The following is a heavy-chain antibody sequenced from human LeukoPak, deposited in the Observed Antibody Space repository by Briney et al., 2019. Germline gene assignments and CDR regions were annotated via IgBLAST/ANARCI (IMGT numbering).Heavy chain of an antibody. V-gene: IGHV1-2*02. Sequence: GASVKVSWKASGYGFSDYYMHWVRQAPGQGLEYMGWINPNSGDNSCAQKFQGRVTMTRDTSISTLYMELTSLRSDDTAVYFCARGGGIQSCGGKTCFRGFVYWGQGTLVTVSS. CDR3: ARGGGIQSCGGKTCFRGFVY. J-gene: IGHJ4*02. D-gene: IGHD2-21*01. CDR2: INPNSGDN. CDR1: GYGFSDYY.